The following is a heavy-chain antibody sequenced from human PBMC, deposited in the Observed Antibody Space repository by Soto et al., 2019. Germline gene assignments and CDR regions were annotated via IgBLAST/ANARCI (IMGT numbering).Heavy chain of an antibody. CDR1: GGSISSGDYY. Sequence: KASETLSLTCTVSGGSISSGDYYWSWIRQPPGKGLEWIGYIYYSGSTYYNPSLKSRVTISVDTSKNQFSLKLSSVTAADTAVYYCAMIPYGDYTYYFDYWGQGTLVTVSS. CDR2: IYYSGST. D-gene: IGHD4-17*01. CDR3: AMIPYGDYTYYFDY. J-gene: IGHJ4*02. V-gene: IGHV4-30-4*01.